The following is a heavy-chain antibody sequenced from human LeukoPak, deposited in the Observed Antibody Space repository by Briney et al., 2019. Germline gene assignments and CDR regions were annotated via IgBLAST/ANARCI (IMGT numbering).Heavy chain of an antibody. CDR2: IYSGGST. V-gene: IGHV3-66*01. J-gene: IGHJ4*02. CDR1: GFTFSSFG. CDR3: ARDLGRDGYNLPFDY. Sequence: PGGSLRLSCAASGFTFSSFGMHWVRQAPGKGLEWVSIIYSGGSTYYADSMKGRFTISRDNSKNTLYLQMNSLRAEDTAVYYCARDLGRDGYNLPFDYWGQGTLVTVSS. D-gene: IGHD5-24*01.